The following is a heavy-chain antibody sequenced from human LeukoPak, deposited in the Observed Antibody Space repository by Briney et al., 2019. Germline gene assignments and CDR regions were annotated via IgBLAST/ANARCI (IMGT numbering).Heavy chain of an antibody. CDR3: ASRKYYYGSGSWVYYYYGMDV. CDR1: GYTFTSYD. Sequence: ASVKVSCKASGYTFTSYDINWVRQATGQGLEWMGRMNPNSGNTGYAQKFQGRVTMTRNTSISTAYMELSSLRSEDTAVYYCASRKYYYGSGSWVYYYYGMDVWGQGTTVTVSS. J-gene: IGHJ6*02. V-gene: IGHV1-8*01. D-gene: IGHD3-10*01. CDR2: MNPNSGNT.